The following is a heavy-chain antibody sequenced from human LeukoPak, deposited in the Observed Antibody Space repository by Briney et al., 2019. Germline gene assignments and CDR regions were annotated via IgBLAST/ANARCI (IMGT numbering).Heavy chain of an antibody. CDR3: AKDPMTTVTTTAY. Sequence: PGGSLRLSCAASGFTFSSYAMSWVRQAPGKGLEWVSAISGSDNSTYSDSVKGRFTISRDNSKNTLYLQMNSLRAEDTAVYYCAKDPMTTVTTTAYWGQGTLVTVSS. CDR2: ISGSDNST. CDR1: GFTFSSYA. D-gene: IGHD4-17*01. V-gene: IGHV3-23*01. J-gene: IGHJ4*02.